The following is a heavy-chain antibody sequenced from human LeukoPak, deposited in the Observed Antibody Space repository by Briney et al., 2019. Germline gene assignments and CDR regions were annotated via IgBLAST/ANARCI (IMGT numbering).Heavy chain of an antibody. J-gene: IGHJ4*02. D-gene: IGHD4-17*01. Sequence: GGSLRLSCAASGFTFSSYAMSWVRQAPGKGLEWVSAISGSGGSTYYADSVKGQFTISRDNSKNTLYLQMNSLRAEDTAVYYCAKDGTVTTFAGPLFPDYWGQGTLVTVSS. CDR3: AKDGTVTTFAGPLFPDY. V-gene: IGHV3-23*01. CDR1: GFTFSSYA. CDR2: ISGSGGST.